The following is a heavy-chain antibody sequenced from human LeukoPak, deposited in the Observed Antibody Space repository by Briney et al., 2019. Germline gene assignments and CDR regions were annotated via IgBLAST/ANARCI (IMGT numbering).Heavy chain of an antibody. J-gene: IGHJ4*02. Sequence: GGSLRLSCTTSGFTFGDYAMSWVRQAPGKGLEWVGFIRRKDHGGTPEHAASVKGRFTISRDDSKSIAYLQMNSLKTEDTAVYFCARDSNFELDYRGQGTQVTVSS. D-gene: IGHD3-9*01. V-gene: IGHV3-49*04. CDR3: ARDSNFELDY. CDR1: GFTFGDYA. CDR2: IRRKDHGGTP.